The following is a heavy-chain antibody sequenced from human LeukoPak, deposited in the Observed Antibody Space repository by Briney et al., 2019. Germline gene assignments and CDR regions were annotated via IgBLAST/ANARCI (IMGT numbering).Heavy chain of an antibody. CDR1: GGSISSSTYY. CDR3: TRDYGDYPYWYFDP. Sequence: PSETLSLTCTVSGGSISSSTYYWGWLRQPPGKGLEWIGSIYYSGTTHYNPSLKSRVTISVDTSKNQFSLKLRSGTAADTAFYFCTRDYGDYPYWYFDPWGRGTLVTVSS. V-gene: IGHV4-39*01. D-gene: IGHD4-17*01. J-gene: IGHJ2*01. CDR2: IYYSGTT.